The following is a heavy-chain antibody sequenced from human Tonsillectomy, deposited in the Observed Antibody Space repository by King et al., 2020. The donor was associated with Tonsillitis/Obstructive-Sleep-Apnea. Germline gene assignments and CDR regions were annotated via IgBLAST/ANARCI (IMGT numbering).Heavy chain of an antibody. D-gene: IGHD4-23*01. CDR2: IYYSGST. J-gene: IGHJ5*02. V-gene: IGHV4-59*01. CDR1: GGSISSYY. Sequence: QLQESGPGLVKPSENLSLTCTVSGGSISSYYWSWIRQPPGKGLEWIGYIYYSGSTNYNPSLKSRVTISVDTSKNQFSLKLSSVTAADTAVYYCAGGGHAYGGSFRFDPWGQGTLVTVSS. CDR3: AGGGHAYGGSFRFDP.